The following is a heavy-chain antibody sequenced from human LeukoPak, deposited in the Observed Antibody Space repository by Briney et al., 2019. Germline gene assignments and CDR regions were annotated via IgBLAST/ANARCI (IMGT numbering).Heavy chain of an antibody. CDR2: ISWNSGSI. J-gene: IGHJ6*02. CDR1: GFTFDDYA. Sequence: PGGSLRLSCAASGFTFDDYAMHWVRQAPGKGLEWVSGISWNSGSIGYADSVKGRFTISRDNAKNSLYLQMNSLRAEDTALYYCAKDIVAGPLELSGMDVWGQGTTVTVSS. D-gene: IGHD6-19*01. CDR3: AKDIVAGPLELSGMDV. V-gene: IGHV3-9*01.